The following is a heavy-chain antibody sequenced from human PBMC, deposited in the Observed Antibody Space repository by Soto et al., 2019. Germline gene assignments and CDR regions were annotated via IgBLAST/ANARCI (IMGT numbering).Heavy chain of an antibody. V-gene: IGHV1-69*02. D-gene: IGHD4-17*01. CDR1: GGTFSSYT. Sequence: QVQLVQSGAEVKKPGSSVKVSCKASGGTFSSYTISWVRQAPGQGLEWMGRIIPILGIANYAQKFQGRVTITADKSTSTAYMELSSLRSEDTAVYYCARGATVTTLRYYYYMDVWGKGTTVTVSS. CDR2: IIPILGIA. CDR3: ARGATVTTLRYYYYMDV. J-gene: IGHJ6*03.